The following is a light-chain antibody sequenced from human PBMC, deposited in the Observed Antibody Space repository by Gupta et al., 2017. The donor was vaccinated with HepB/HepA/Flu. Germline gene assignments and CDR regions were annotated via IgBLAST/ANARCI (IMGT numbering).Light chain of an antibody. CDR1: QSVSSRY. CDR2: GAS. V-gene: IGKV3-20*01. J-gene: IGKJ3*01. CDR3: QQDGSSPLT. Sequence: EIVLTPSPGTLSLSPGERATLSCRASQSVSSRYLDWYQHKPGQAPRLLIYGASSRATGIPDRFSGSGSGTEFTLTISRRDPEDFAVYYCQQDGSSPLTFGHGTKVDIK.